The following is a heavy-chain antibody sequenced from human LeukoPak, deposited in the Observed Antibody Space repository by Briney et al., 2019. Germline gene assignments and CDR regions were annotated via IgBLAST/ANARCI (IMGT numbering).Heavy chain of an antibody. CDR3: ARAPGIAAAGTTGDAFAI. V-gene: IGHV1-2*04. J-gene: IGHJ3*02. Sequence: ASVKVSCKASGYTFTGYYMHWVRQAPGQGLEWVGWINPNSGGTNYAQKFQRWVTMTRDTSISTAYMELSRLRSDDTAVYYCARAPGIAAAGTTGDAFAISGQGTMVTVSS. CDR2: INPNSGGT. CDR1: GYTFTGYY. D-gene: IGHD6-13*01.